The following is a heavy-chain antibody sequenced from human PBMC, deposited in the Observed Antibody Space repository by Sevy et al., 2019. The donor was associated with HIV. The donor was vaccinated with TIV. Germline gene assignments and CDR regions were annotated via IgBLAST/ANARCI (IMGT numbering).Heavy chain of an antibody. J-gene: IGHJ6*02. CDR1: GGSISSYY. CDR2: MDYSGST. Sequence: SETLSLTCTVSGGSISSYYWVWIRQPPGKELEWIGYMDYSGSTQYNPSLKGRVSISVETSKNQFSLNLTSVTAADTAVYYWARAGGSTDWGGDVWGQGTTVTVSS. D-gene: IGHD6-19*01. CDR3: ARAGGSTDWGGDV. V-gene: IGHV4-59*01.